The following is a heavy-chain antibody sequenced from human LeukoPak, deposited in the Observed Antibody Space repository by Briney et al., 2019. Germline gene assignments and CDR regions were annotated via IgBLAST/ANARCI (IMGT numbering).Heavy chain of an antibody. D-gene: IGHD2-2*01. V-gene: IGHV1-2*02. CDR3: ARANFLYCSSTTCLFDY. J-gene: IGHJ4*02. CDR1: GYTFTDYY. CDR2: INPNDGDT. Sequence: ASVKVTCKASGYTFTDYYMHWVRQAPGQGFEWMGWINPNDGDTNYAQKFQGRVTMTRDTSISTAHMEVSRLRSDDTAAYYCARANFLYCSSTTCLFDYWGQGTLVTVSS.